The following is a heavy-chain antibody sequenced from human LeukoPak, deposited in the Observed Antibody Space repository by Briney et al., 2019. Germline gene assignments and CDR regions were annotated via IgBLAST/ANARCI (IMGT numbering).Heavy chain of an antibody. D-gene: IGHD2-15*01. J-gene: IGHJ4*02. CDR1: GGSISSYY. V-gene: IGHV4-59*01. CDR2: IYYSGST. Sequence: SETLSLTCTVSGGSISSYYWSWIRQPPGKGLEWIRYIYYSGSTNYDPSLKSRVTISVDTSKNQFSLKLSSVTAADTAVYYCARVASGRGYFDYWGQGTLVTVSS. CDR3: ARVASGRGYFDY.